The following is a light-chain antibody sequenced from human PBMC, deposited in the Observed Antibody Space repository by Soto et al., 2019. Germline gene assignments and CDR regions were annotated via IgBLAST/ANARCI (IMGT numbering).Light chain of an antibody. J-gene: IGKJ1*01. CDR1: QTVERW. Sequence: DIQMTQSPSTLSASLGDRVTITCRPSQTVERWLACYQQKPGKAPKLLIYDAYSLESGGPSRFSGSGSGTEFTLTISSLQPDEFATYYCQQYNSYSRTFGQGTKVDIK. CDR2: DAY. CDR3: QQYNSYSRT. V-gene: IGKV1-5*01.